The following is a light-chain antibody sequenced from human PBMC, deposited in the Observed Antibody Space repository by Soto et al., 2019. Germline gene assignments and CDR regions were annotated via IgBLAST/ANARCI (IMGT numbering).Light chain of an antibody. V-gene: IGLV1-40*01. J-gene: IGLJ3*02. CDR2: KNN. CDR1: GSNVGASYD. CDR3: QSYDNILSGPL. Sequence: SVLTQPPSVSGAPGQTITMSCTGSGSNVGASYDVHWYQVLPGAGPRLLIYKNNNRPSGVPDRFSGSKSGTSASLAITGLRAEDEADYYCQSYDNILSGPLFGGGTQLTV.